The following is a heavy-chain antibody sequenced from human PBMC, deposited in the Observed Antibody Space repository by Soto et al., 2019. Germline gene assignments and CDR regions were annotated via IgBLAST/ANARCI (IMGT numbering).Heavy chain of an antibody. CDR3: ARCIQGDYYYGMDV. Sequence: QAQLVQSGAEVKEPGASVKVSCKASRYTFYSHSISWVRQAPGQGREWMGRINADYGNTQYAQKFRGRVTMTTDTSTTTVYMELTNLRSDDTAVYYCARCIQGDYYYGMDVWGQGTTVTVSS. V-gene: IGHV1-18*01. J-gene: IGHJ6*02. D-gene: IGHD5-18*01. CDR2: INADYGNT. CDR1: RYTFYSHS.